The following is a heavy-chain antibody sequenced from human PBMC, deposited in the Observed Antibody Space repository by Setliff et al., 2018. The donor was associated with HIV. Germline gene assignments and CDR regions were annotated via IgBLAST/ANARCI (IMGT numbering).Heavy chain of an antibody. J-gene: IGHJ4*02. V-gene: IGHV5-51*01. D-gene: IGHD6-13*01. Sequence: PGESLKISCKGSGYSFTSYWIGWVRQMPGKGLEWMGIIYPGDSDTRYSPSFQGQVNLSADKSISTAYLQWSSLKASDTAMYYCARHLIPGDPRYSSSWYYWGQGTLVTVSS. CDR2: IYPGDSDT. CDR3: ARHLIPGDPRYSSSWYY. CDR1: GYSFTSYW.